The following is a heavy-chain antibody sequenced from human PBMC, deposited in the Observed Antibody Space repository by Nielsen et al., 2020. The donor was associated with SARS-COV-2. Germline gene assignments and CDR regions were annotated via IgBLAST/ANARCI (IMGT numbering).Heavy chain of an antibody. D-gene: IGHD7-27*01. V-gene: IGHV4-59*01. CDR3: ARDTGVDIDY. Sequence: SETLSLTCTVSGGSISNSYWSCIRQPPGKGLEWIGYIDYSGSANYNPSLKSRVTISMDTSKNQFSLKLTSVTAADTAVYYCARDTGVDIDYWGQGTLVTVSS. CDR1: GGSISNSY. J-gene: IGHJ4*02. CDR2: IDYSGSA.